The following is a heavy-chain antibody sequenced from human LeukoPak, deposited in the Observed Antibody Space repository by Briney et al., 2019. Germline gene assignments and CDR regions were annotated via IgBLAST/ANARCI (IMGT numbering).Heavy chain of an antibody. CDR1: GYTFSDTY. J-gene: IGHJ4*02. D-gene: IGHD6-13*01. CDR3: ARDPHSPVRYFDY. V-gene: IGHV1-2*02. Sequence: RASVKVSCKASGYTFSDTYIHWVRQAPGQGLEWMGWINPDSGGTNYAQRFQGRVTMPRDTSISTAYMQLNSLRSDDTAVYFCARDPHSPVRYFDYWGQGTLVTVSS. CDR2: INPDSGGT.